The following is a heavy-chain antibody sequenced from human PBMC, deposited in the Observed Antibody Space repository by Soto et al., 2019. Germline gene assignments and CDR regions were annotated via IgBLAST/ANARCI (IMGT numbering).Heavy chain of an antibody. V-gene: IGHV6-1*01. CDR3: ARDRRSYYYSYYYYGMDV. D-gene: IGHD1-26*01. CDR1: GDSVSSNSAA. CDR2: TYYRSKWYN. Sequence: SQTLSLTCVISGDSVSSNSAAWNWIRQSPSRGLEWLGRTYYRSKWYNDYAVSVKSRITINPDTSKNQFSLQLNSVTPEDTAAYYCARDRRSYYYSYYYYGMDVWGQGTTVTVSS. J-gene: IGHJ6*02.